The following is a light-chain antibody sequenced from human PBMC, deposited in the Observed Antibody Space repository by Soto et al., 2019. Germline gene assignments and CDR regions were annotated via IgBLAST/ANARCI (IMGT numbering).Light chain of an antibody. V-gene: IGKV1-5*03. CDR2: KAS. Sequence: DIQMTQSPSTLSASVGDRVTITCRASQSISRSLAWYQHKPGKAPKLLIYKASSLESGVPSRFSGRGSGTEFTLTISSLQPDDFATFYCQQYNSFPFTFGPGTKVDIK. CDR1: QSISRS. J-gene: IGKJ3*01. CDR3: QQYNSFPFT.